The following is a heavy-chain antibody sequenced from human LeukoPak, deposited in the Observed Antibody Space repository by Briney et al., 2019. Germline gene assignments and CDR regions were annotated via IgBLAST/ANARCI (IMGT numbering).Heavy chain of an antibody. V-gene: IGHV4-38-2*02. CDR1: GYSISSGYY. D-gene: IGHD6-13*01. Sequence: SETLSLTCTVSGYSISSGYYWGWIRQPPGKGLEWIGSIYHSGSTYYNPSLKSRVTISVDTSKNQFSLKLSSVTAADTAVYYCARDGMGAAAGPPYNWFDPWGQGTLVTVSS. CDR3: ARDGMGAAAGPPYNWFDP. J-gene: IGHJ5*02. CDR2: IYHSGST.